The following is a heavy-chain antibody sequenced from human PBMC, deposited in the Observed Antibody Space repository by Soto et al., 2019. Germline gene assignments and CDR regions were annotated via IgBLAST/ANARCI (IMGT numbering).Heavy chain of an antibody. D-gene: IGHD4-17*01. Sequence: PGGSLRLSCAASGFTFCSYAMTFVRHAPCKWLEWVSTISGSGDSTYFADSVKGRFTVSRDNSKNTLYLQMNSLRAEDTAVYSCARVWERTVTTRNYFYGMDVWGQGTTVTVSS. J-gene: IGHJ6*02. CDR3: ARVWERTVTTRNYFYGMDV. CDR2: ISGSGDST. V-gene: IGHV3-23*01. CDR1: GFTFCSYA.